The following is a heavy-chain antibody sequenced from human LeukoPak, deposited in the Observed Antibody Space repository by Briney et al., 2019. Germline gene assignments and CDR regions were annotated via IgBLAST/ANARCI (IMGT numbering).Heavy chain of an antibody. CDR2: IYYSGST. V-gene: IGHV4-39*07. Sequence: SETLSLTCTVSGGSISSSSYYWGWIRQPPGKGLEWIGSIYYSGSTYYNPSLKSRVTISVDTSKNQFSLKLSSVTAADTAVYYCARALLWFGEKTAFDIWGQGTMVTVSS. D-gene: IGHD3-10*01. J-gene: IGHJ3*02. CDR1: GGSISSSSYY. CDR3: ARALLWFGEKTAFDI.